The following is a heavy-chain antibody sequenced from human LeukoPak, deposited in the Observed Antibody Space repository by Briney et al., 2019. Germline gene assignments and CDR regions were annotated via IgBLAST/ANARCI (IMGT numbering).Heavy chain of an antibody. CDR2: FDPEDGET. Sequence: GASVKVSCKVSGYTLTELSMHWVRQAPGKGLEWMGGFDPEDGETIYAQKFQGRVTMTEDTSTDTAYMELSSLRSEDTAVYYCASRELSLKGFDYWGQGTLVTVSS. J-gene: IGHJ4*02. CDR1: GYTLTELS. V-gene: IGHV1-24*01. D-gene: IGHD1-26*01. CDR3: ASRELSLKGFDY.